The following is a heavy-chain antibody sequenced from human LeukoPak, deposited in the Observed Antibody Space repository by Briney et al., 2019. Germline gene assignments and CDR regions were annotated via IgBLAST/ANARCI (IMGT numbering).Heavy chain of an antibody. J-gene: IGHJ4*02. CDR3: ARGRSSSWIDY. Sequence: GASVKVSCKVSGYTLTELSMHWVRQAPGKGLEWMGGFDPEDGETIYAQKFQGRVTITRNTSISTAYMELSSLRSEDTAVYYCARGRSSSWIDYWGQGTLVTVSS. V-gene: IGHV1-24*01. CDR1: GYTLTELS. CDR2: FDPEDGET. D-gene: IGHD6-13*01.